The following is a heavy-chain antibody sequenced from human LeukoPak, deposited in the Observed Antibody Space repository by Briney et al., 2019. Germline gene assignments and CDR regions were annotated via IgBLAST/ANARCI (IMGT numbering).Heavy chain of an antibody. Sequence: ASVKVSCKASGYTFTGYYMHWVRQAPGQGLEWMGWINPNSGGTNYAQKFQGRVTMTTDTSTSTAYMELRSLRSDDTAVYYCARERGDYDGAFDIWGQGTMVTVSS. CDR2: INPNSGGT. CDR3: ARERGDYDGAFDI. J-gene: IGHJ3*02. V-gene: IGHV1-2*02. CDR1: GYTFTGYY. D-gene: IGHD4-17*01.